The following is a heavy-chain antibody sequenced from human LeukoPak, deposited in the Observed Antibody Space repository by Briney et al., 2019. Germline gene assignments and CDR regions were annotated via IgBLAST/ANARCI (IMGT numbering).Heavy chain of an antibody. CDR3: ARPSYGDYYYFDY. CDR1: GYTFTIYG. CDR2: ISVYNGNT. J-gene: IGHJ4*02. D-gene: IGHD4-17*01. V-gene: IGHV1-18*01. Sequence: ASVKVSCKXSGYTFTIYGISWVRQASGQGLEWMGWISVYNGNTNYVRKLQGRVTMTTDTSTSTAYMELRSLRSDDTAVYYCARPSYGDYYYFDYWGQGTLVTVSS.